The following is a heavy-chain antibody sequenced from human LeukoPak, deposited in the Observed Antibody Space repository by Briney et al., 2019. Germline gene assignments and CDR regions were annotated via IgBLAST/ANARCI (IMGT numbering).Heavy chain of an antibody. CDR1: GGSISSSSYY. CDR3: ARVRSGSGVVVVAATQLTDAFDI. V-gene: IGHV4-39*07. Sequence: SETLSLTCTVSGGSISSSSYYWGWIRQPPGKGLEWIGSIYYSGNTYYNPSLKSRVTMSVDTSKNQFSLKLSSVTAADTAVYYCARVRSGSGVVVVAATQLTDAFDIWGQGTMVTVSS. J-gene: IGHJ3*02. D-gene: IGHD2-15*01. CDR2: IYYSGNT.